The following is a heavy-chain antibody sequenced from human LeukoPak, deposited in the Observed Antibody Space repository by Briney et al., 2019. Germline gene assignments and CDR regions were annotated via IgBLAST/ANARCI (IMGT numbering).Heavy chain of an antibody. D-gene: IGHD3-10*01. CDR2: ISSDGSSI. CDR1: GFTFSSYW. V-gene: IGHV3-74*01. CDR3: ARDSYYYGSGSSHCLDY. J-gene: IGHJ4*02. Sequence: PGGSLRLSCAASGFTFSSYWMHWVRQAPGKGLVLVSRISSDGSSISYADSVKGRFTISRDNAKNTLYLQMNSLRAEDTAVYYCARDSYYYGSGSSHCLDYWGQGTLVTVSS.